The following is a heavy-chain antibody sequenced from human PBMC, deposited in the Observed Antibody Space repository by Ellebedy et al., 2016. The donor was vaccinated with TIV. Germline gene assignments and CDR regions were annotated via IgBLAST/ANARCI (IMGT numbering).Heavy chain of an antibody. J-gene: IGHJ2*01. Sequence: MPSETLSLTCTVSGGSIRSYYWSWIRQSPGKGMEYIGNIYHAGSTNYNPPLKSRATISLDTSKSQFSLKLTSVTAADTAMYYCAREMVYAPSTYWYFDLWGRGTLVTVSS. D-gene: IGHD2-8*01. CDR3: AREMVYAPSTYWYFDL. CDR1: GGSIRSYY. V-gene: IGHV4-59*01. CDR2: IYHAGST.